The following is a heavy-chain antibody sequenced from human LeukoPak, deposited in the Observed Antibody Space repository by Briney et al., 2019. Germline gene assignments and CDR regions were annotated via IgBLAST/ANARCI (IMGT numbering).Heavy chain of an antibody. CDR2: ISGSGGST. J-gene: IGHJ5*02. Sequence: GGSLRLSCAASGFTFSSYAMSWVRQAPGKGLEWVSAISGSGGSTYYADSVKGRFTISRDNSKNTLYLQMSSLRAEDTAVYYCAKGGRGYCSSTSCFHWFDPWGQGTLVTVSS. V-gene: IGHV3-23*01. CDR3: AKGGRGYCSSTSCFHWFDP. CDR1: GFTFSSYA. D-gene: IGHD2-2*01.